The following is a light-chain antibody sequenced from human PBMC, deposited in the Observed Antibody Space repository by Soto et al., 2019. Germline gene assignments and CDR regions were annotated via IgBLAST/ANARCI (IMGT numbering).Light chain of an antibody. CDR2: KVS. J-gene: IGKJ4*01. V-gene: IGKV2-30*01. CDR1: QSLVYNDGNTY. CDR3: LQGTRWPPT. Sequence: DVVMTQSPLSLPVTLGQPASISCRSSQSLVYNDGNTYLNWFQQRPGQSPRRLIYKVSNRDSGVPARFRGGWSGTDCTLKISRVEVQDVGLNYWLQGTRWPPTFGGGTKVEIK.